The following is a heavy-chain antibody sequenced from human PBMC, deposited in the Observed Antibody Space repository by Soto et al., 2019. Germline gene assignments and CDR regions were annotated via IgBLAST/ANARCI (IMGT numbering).Heavy chain of an antibody. CDR2: ISSSSSYI. CDR3: ARTYTTVVTPSI. J-gene: IGHJ3*02. CDR1: GFTFSSYS. D-gene: IGHD4-17*01. Sequence: KAGGSLRLSCAPSGFTFSSYSMNWVRQAPGKGLEWVSSISSSSSYIYYADSVKGRFTISRDNAKNSLYLQMNSLRAEDTAVYYCARTYTTVVTPSIWGQGTMVTVSS. V-gene: IGHV3-21*01.